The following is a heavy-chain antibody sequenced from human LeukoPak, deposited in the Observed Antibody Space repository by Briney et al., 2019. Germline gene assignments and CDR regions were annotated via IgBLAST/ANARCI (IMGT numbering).Heavy chain of an antibody. Sequence: GASVKVSCKASGGTFSSYAISWVRQAPGQGLEWMGGIIPIFGTANYAQKFQGRVTITADESTSTAYMELSSLRSEDTAVYYCARSRGYDILTGYYRYNWFDPWGQGTPVTVSS. CDR3: ARSRGYDILTGYYRYNWFDP. D-gene: IGHD3-9*01. J-gene: IGHJ5*02. CDR1: GGTFSSYA. V-gene: IGHV1-69*13. CDR2: IIPIFGTA.